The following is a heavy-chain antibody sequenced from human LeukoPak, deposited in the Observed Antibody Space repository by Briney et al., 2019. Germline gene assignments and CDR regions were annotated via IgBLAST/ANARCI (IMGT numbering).Heavy chain of an antibody. D-gene: IGHD5-24*01. Sequence: SETLSLTCTVSGGSVSSGSYYWSWIRQPPGKGLEWIGYIYYSGSTNYNPSLKGRVTISVDTSKNQFSLKLSSVTAADTAVYYCARGRLHPRYFDYWGQGTLVTVSS. V-gene: IGHV4-61*01. CDR3: ARGRLHPRYFDY. CDR1: GGSVSSGSYY. CDR2: IYYSGST. J-gene: IGHJ4*02.